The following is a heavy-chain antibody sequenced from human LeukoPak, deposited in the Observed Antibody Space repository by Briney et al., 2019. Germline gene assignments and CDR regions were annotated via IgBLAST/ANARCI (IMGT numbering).Heavy chain of an antibody. J-gene: IGHJ4*02. CDR3: ACYSYGRI. CDR2: IRPSGGST. D-gene: IGHD5-18*01. CDR1: GFTFTTYT. V-gene: IGHV3-23*01. Sequence: GGSLRLSCAASGFTFTTYTMTWVRQAPGKGLEWVSSIRPSGGSTFYADSVKGRFTISRDNAKNTPSLQMNSLRAEDTAVYYCACYSYGRIGGQETLVTVSS.